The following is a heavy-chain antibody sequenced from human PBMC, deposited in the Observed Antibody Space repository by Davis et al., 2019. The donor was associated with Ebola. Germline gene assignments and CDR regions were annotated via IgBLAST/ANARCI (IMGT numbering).Heavy chain of an antibody. CDR1: GFIFNNYA. CDR3: ARDRANILGFDF. CDR2: ISDDGKRK. V-gene: IGHV3-30*04. J-gene: IGHJ4*02. Sequence: PGGSLRLSCLTSGFIFNNYAMHWVRQTPDKGLEWVARISDDGKRKNYADSIKGRFTISRDKSTTTVYLQMNSLRDDDSAVYYCARDRANILGFDFWGRGALVKVSS. D-gene: IGHD3-9*01.